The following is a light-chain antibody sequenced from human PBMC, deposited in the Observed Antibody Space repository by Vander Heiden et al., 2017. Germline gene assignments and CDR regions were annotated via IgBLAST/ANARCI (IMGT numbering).Light chain of an antibody. Sequence: SSELTQPTSVSVSPGQTARITCSGDALPKQYAYWYQQKPGQAPVLVIYKDSERPSGIPERFSGSSSGTTVTLTISGVQAEDEADYYCQSADSSGSYVVFGGGTKLTVL. CDR3: QSADSSGSYVV. V-gene: IGLV3-25*03. J-gene: IGLJ2*01. CDR1: ALPKQY. CDR2: KDS.